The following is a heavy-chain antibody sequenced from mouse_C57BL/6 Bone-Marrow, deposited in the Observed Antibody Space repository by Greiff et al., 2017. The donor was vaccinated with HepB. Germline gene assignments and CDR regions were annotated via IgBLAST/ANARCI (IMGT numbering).Heavy chain of an antibody. Sequence: EVKLVESGGGLVQSGRSLRLSCATSGFTFSDFYMEWVRQAPGKGLEWIAASRNKANDYTTESSAAVKGQFIVTRDTSHSILYLQIKALRAEDTAIYYCARDGEYGSSPYWYFGVWGTETTVTVSS. V-gene: IGHV7-1*01. CDR1: GFTFSDFY. D-gene: IGHD1-1*01. J-gene: IGHJ1*03. CDR2: SRNKANDYTT. CDR3: ARDGEYGSSPYWYFGV.